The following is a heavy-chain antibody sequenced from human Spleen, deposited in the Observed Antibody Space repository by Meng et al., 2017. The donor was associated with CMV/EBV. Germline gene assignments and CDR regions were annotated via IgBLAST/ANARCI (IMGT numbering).Heavy chain of an antibody. CDR2: MKENGAET. Sequence: GGSLRLSCAASGFNFGAYTMMWVRQAPGKGLEWVSSMKENGAETYYTDSVKGRFTISRENSKNTLYLQMNSLRAEDTAVYYCARDGATLDYWGQGTLVTVSS. CDR3: ARDGATLDY. D-gene: IGHD1-26*01. V-gene: IGHV3-23*01. J-gene: IGHJ4*02. CDR1: GFNFGAYT.